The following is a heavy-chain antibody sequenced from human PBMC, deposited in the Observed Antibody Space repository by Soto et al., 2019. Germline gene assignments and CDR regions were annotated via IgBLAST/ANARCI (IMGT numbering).Heavy chain of an antibody. J-gene: IGHJ4*02. CDR1: GYTFTSYG. V-gene: IGHV1-18*04. CDR3: ARWSLQVDYVWGSSRADFDY. D-gene: IGHD3-16*01. CDR2: ISAYNGNT. Sequence: QVQLVQSGAEVKKPGASVKVSCKASGYTFTSYGISWVRQAPGQGLEWMGWISAYNGNTNYAQKLQGRVTMTTDTSTSTAYMELRSLRSDDTAVYYCARWSLQVDYVWGSSRADFDYWGQGTLVTVSS.